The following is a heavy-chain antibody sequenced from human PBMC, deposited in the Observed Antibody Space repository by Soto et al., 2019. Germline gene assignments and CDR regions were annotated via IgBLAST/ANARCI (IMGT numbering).Heavy chain of an antibody. D-gene: IGHD5-12*01. J-gene: IGHJ6*02. CDR1: GYAFTTYG. CDR2: ISAYNGNT. V-gene: IGHV1-18*01. Sequence: ASVKVSCKASGYAFTTYGFSWVRQAPGQGLEWMGWISAYNGNTNYAQKLQGRVTMTTDTSTSTAYMELRSLRSDDTAVYYCASSGGYNACYYYGMDVWGQGTTVTVSS. CDR3: ASSGGYNACYYYGMDV.